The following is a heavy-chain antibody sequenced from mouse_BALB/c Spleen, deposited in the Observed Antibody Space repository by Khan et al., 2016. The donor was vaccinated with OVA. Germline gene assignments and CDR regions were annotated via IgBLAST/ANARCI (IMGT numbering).Heavy chain of an antibody. CDR2: ISSYYGDA. CDR1: GYTFTDFT. CDR3: ARGGGGDRFAY. J-gene: IGHJ3*01. Sequence: QVQLKESGAELVRPGVSMKISCKGSGYTFTDFTVHWVKQSHVKSLEWIGVISSYYGDATYNQNFKVKATLTVDKSSSTAYMELARLTSEDSAICYSARGGGGDRFAYWGQGTLVTVSA. V-gene: IGHV1S137*01.